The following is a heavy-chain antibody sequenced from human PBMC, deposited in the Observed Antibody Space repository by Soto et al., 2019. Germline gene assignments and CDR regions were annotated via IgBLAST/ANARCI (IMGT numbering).Heavy chain of an antibody. CDR1: GYTFTSYA. D-gene: IGHD3-3*01. CDR2: INAGNGNT. J-gene: IGHJ5*02. CDR3: ARGTTYYDFWSGLGSNWFDP. Sequence: GASVKVSCKASGYTFTSYAMHWVRQAPGQRLEWMGWINAGNGNTKYSQKFQGRVTITRDTSASTAYMELSSLRSEDTAVYYCARGTTYYDFWSGLGSNWFDPWGQGTLVTVSS. V-gene: IGHV1-3*01.